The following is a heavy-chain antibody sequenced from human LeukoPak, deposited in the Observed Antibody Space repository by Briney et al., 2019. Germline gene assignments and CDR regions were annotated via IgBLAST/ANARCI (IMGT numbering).Heavy chain of an antibody. CDR1: GFTVSSNY. J-gene: IGHJ4*02. V-gene: IGHV3-53*01. D-gene: IGHD3-22*01. Sequence: GGSLRLSCAASGFTVSSNYMSWVRQAPGKGLEWVSVIYSGGSTYYADSVKGRFTISRDNSKNTLYLQMNSLRAEDTAVYYCTTDFRLAVVVITTGDYWGQGTLVIVSS. CDR2: IYSGGST. CDR3: TTDFRLAVVVITTGDY.